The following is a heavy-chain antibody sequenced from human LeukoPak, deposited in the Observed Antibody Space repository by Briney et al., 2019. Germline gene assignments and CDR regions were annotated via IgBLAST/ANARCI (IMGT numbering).Heavy chain of an antibody. CDR2: MNPNSGNT. Sequence: GASVKVSCKASGYTFTSYDINWVRQATGQGLEWMGWMNPNSGNTGYAQKFQGRVTITRNTSISTAYMELSSLRSEDTAVYYCARGSIWSSSLVYMDVWGKGTTVTVSS. V-gene: IGHV1-8*03. J-gene: IGHJ6*03. CDR3: ARGSIWSSSLVYMDV. D-gene: IGHD6-6*01. CDR1: GYTFTSYD.